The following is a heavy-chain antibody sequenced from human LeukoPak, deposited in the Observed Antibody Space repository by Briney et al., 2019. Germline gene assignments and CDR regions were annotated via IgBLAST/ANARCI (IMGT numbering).Heavy chain of an antibody. CDR3: ARDLSGSYMSDY. Sequence: PGGSLRLSCAASGFTFSNYAMHWARQAPGKGLEWVAFISHDRSNNCHADSVKGRFTISRDNSKNTLYLQMNSLTDEDTAVYYCARDLSGSYMSDYWGQGTLVTVS. V-gene: IGHV3-30-3*01. CDR1: GFTFSNYA. CDR2: ISHDRSNN. J-gene: IGHJ4*02. D-gene: IGHD3-10*01.